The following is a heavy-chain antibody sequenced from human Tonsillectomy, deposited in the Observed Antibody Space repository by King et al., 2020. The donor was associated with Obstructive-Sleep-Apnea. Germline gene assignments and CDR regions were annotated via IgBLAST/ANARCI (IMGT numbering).Heavy chain of an antibody. D-gene: IGHD6-13*01. CDR2: IYLSGRT. CDR1: GYSISSGYY. CDR3: ASDAGFSY. Sequence: VQLQESGPGLVKPSETLSLTCTVSGYSISSGYYWGWIRQPPGKGLEWIGSIYLSGRTYYNPSLKSRVTISVDTSKNQFSLKLSSVTAADTAVYYCASDAGFSYWGQGTLVTVSS. V-gene: IGHV4-38-2*02. J-gene: IGHJ4*02.